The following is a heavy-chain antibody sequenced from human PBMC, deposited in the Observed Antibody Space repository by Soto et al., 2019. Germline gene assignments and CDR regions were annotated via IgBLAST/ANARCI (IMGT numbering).Heavy chain of an antibody. CDR2: INHSGST. D-gene: IGHD1-26*01. Sequence: QVQLQQWGAGLLKPSETLSLTCAVYGGSFSGYYWSWIRQPPGKGLEWIGGINHSGSTNYNPSLKSRVTISVDTSKNQFSLKLSSVTAADTAVYYCARVPGGGSYFDYWGQGTLVTVSS. CDR1: GGSFSGYY. CDR3: ARVPGGGSYFDY. V-gene: IGHV4-34*01. J-gene: IGHJ4*02.